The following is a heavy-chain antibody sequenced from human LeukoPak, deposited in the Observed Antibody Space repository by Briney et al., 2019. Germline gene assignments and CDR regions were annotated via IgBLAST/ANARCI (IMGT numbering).Heavy chain of an antibody. Sequence: ASVKVSCKASGYTFTSYDINWVRQATGQGLEWMGWMNPNSGNTGYAQKFQGRVTMTRNTSISTAYMELSSLRSEDTAVYYCARDFSWIQLWSWFDPWGQGTLVTVSS. J-gene: IGHJ5*02. D-gene: IGHD5-18*01. CDR3: ARDFSWIQLWSWFDP. V-gene: IGHV1-8*01. CDR1: GYTFTSYD. CDR2: MNPNSGNT.